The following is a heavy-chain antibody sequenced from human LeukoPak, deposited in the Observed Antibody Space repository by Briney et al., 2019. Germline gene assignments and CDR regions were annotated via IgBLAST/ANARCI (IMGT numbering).Heavy chain of an antibody. CDR3: ARPYSNTWGGFDP. J-gene: IGHJ5*02. V-gene: IGHV3-33*01. Sequence: GGPLRLSCAASGFTFSSYDMHWVRQAPGKGLEWVAVIWYDGSDKYYADSVKGRFTISRDNSKNTLYLQMNGLRAEDTAVYYCARPYSNTWGGFDPWGQGTLVTVSS. D-gene: IGHD6-13*01. CDR1: GFTFSSYD. CDR2: IWYDGSDK.